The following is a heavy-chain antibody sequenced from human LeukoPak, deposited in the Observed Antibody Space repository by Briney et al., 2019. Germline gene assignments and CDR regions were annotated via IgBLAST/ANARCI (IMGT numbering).Heavy chain of an antibody. D-gene: IGHD3-10*01. Sequence: PSETLSLTCTVSGGSISSGDYYWRWLRQPPGKGLEGIGYIYYSGSTYYNPSLKSRVTISVDTSRNQFSLKLSSVTAADTAVYYCARKGAFYGSGIGDYWGQGTLVTVSS. J-gene: IGHJ4*02. V-gene: IGHV4-30-4*01. CDR3: ARKGAFYGSGIGDY. CDR1: GGSISSGDYY. CDR2: IYYSGST.